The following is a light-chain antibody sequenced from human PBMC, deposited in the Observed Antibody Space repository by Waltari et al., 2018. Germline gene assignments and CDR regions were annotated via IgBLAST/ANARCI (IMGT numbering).Light chain of an antibody. Sequence: QSVVTQPPSATGTLGQRVPMSCSGSGFNIGDNLVTWFQQLPGSAPKLLIYLNNQRPSGVPDRFSGSKSGTSASLAISGLQSEDEADYYCAAWDDSLGAWVFGGGTKLTVL. CDR1: GFNIGDNL. CDR3: AAWDDSLGAWV. V-gene: IGLV1-47*01. J-gene: IGLJ3*02. CDR2: LNN.